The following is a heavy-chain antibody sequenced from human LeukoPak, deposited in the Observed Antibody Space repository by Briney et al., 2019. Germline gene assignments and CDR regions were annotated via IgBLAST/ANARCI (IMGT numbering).Heavy chain of an antibody. V-gene: IGHV4-59*02. CDR1: GGSVSSYY. CDR3: ARELRVAATYWFDP. CDR2: IYYSGST. D-gene: IGHD2-15*01. Sequence: SATLSLTCTVSGGSVSSYYWSWIRQPPGKGLEWIGDIYYSGSTNDNPSLKSRVTMSVDTSTNQFSLKLSSVTAADTAVYYCARELRVAATYWFDPWGQGTLVTVSS. J-gene: IGHJ5*02.